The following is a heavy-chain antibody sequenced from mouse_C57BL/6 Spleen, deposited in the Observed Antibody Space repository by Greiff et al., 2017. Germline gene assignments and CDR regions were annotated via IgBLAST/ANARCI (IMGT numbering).Heavy chain of an antibody. CDR2: ISYDGSN. CDR1: GYSITSGYY. CDR3: ARDGGYGSSSFDY. V-gene: IGHV3-6*01. D-gene: IGHD1-1*01. Sequence: VQLQQSGPGLVKPSQSLSLTCSVTGYSITSGYYWNWIRQFPGNKLEWMGYISYDGSNNYNPSLKNRISITRDTSKNQFFLKLNSVTTEDTATYYCARDGGYGSSSFDYWGQGTTLTVSS. J-gene: IGHJ2*01.